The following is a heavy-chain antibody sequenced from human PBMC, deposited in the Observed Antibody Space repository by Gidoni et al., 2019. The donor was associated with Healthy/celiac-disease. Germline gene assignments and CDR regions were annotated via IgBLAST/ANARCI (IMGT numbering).Heavy chain of an antibody. CDR3: ASQEWRQAFLRH. Sequence: EVQLVESGGGLVQPGGSLRLSCAASGFSFSSYELNWVRQAPGKGLEWVSYISSSGSSIYYADSVKGRFTISRDNAKNSLYLQMNSLRAEDTAVYYCASQEWRQAFLRHWGQGTLVTVSS. J-gene: IGHJ1*01. D-gene: IGHD2-8*01. CDR1: GFSFSSYE. CDR2: ISSSGSSI. V-gene: IGHV3-48*03.